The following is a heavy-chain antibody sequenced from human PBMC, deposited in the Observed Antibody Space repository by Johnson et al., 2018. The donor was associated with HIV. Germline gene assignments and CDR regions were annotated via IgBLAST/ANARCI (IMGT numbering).Heavy chain of an antibody. D-gene: IGHD3-22*01. Sequence: VQLVESGGGFVQPGRSLRLSCAPSGFTIDDDAIHWVRQAPGKGLEWVSGISWNGGSTGYADSVKGRFTISRDNAKNSLYLQMNGLRAEDTALYYCARRINYDSSGVYLGDAFDIWGQGTMVTVSS. CDR3: ARRINYDSSGVYLGDAFDI. J-gene: IGHJ3*02. CDR2: ISWNGGST. V-gene: IGHV3-9*01. CDR1: GFTIDDDA.